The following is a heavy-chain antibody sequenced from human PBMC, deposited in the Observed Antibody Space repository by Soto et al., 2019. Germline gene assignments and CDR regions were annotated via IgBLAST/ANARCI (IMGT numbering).Heavy chain of an antibody. J-gene: IGHJ4*02. CDR3: AKDGNWLDVFLDL. CDR2: SSTSGRST. CDR1: GIDFSNYA. D-gene: IGHD6-19*01. V-gene: IGHV3-23*01. Sequence: EVQLLESGGGLVQPGGSLRLSGVVSGIDFSNYAMTWVRQASGTGMEWVAISSTSGRSTYHADSVRGRFTISRDNSKNTLYLHMTNLRAEDTAVYYCAKDGNWLDVFLDLWGQGTPVTVSS.